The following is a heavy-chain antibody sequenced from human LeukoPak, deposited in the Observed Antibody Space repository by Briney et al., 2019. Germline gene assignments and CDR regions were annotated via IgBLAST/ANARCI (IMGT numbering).Heavy chain of an antibody. V-gene: IGHV3-23*01. CDR1: GFTFSSFS. CDR3: AKTPPSYYYDSSGYPFDY. CDR2: IIVSGTT. D-gene: IGHD3-22*01. J-gene: IGHJ4*02. Sequence: GGSLRLSCAASGFTFSSFSMTWVRQAPGKGLEWVSSIIVSGTTYYADSVKGRFTISRDSFRGTLFLQMDSLRVEDTAVYYCAKTPPSYYYDSSGYPFDYWGQGTLVTVSS.